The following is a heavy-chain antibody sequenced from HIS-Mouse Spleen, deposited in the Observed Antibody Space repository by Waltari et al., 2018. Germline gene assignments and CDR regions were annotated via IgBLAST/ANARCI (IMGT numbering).Heavy chain of an antibody. D-gene: IGHD4-4*01. CDR2: MNPNRGKT. CDR3: ARGHDYSNYFDY. Sequence: QVQLVQSGAEVKKPGASVKVSCKASGYTFTSYDINWVRQATGQGLEWMGWMNPNRGKTGYAQKFQGRVTMTRKTSISTAYMELSSLRSEETAVYYCARGHDYSNYFDYWGQGTLVTVSS. CDR1: GYTFTSYD. V-gene: IGHV1-8*01. J-gene: IGHJ4*02.